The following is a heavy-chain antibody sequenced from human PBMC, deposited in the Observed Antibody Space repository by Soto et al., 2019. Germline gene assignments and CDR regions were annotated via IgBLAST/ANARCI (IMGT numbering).Heavy chain of an antibody. J-gene: IGHJ4*02. CDR1: GDSISSGSY. CDR2: IYHGGTT. D-gene: IGHD6-19*01. CDR3: AKGALVYSSGQYYFDY. V-gene: IGHV4-38-2*02. Sequence: SDTLSLTCTVCGDSISSGSYWAWIRQPPGKGPEWIASIYHGGTTFYNPSLKSRITISVDTSNNQFSLKLTSVTAEDTAVYYCAKGALVYSSGQYYFDYWGQGNLVTVSS.